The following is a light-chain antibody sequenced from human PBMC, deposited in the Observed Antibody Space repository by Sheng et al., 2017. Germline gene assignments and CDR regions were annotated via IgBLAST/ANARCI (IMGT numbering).Light chain of an antibody. J-gene: IGKJ1*01. CDR3: QQSYSIPQT. Sequence: DIQMTQSPSSLSASVGDRVTITCRASQSISGFLNWYQQKPGKAPKLLIFAASSLQSGVPSRFSGSGSGTDFTLTISSLQPEDCATYYCQQSYSIPQTFGQGTKVGNQT. CDR2: AAS. CDR1: QSISGF. V-gene: IGKV1-39*01.